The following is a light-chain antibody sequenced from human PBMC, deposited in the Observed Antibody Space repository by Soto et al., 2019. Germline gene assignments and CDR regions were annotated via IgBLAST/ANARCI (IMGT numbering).Light chain of an antibody. J-gene: IGKJ4*01. V-gene: IGKV3-20*01. Sequence: DIVLTQSPGTLSLSPGERATLSCRASQSVRNSYLTWYQQKPGQAPRLLIYGASSRATGIPDRFSGSGSGTDFTLTISRLEPEGFAVYYCQQYGTSPLTFGGGTQVEIK. CDR3: QQYGTSPLT. CDR1: QSVRNSY. CDR2: GAS.